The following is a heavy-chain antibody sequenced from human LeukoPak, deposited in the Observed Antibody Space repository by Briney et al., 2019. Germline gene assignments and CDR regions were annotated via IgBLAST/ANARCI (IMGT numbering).Heavy chain of an antibody. D-gene: IGHD2/OR15-2a*01. CDR2: IYTSGTT. CDR1: GGSISSDY. CDR3: ARGTTISRWFDP. Sequence: PSETLSLTCTVSGGSISSDYWSWIRQPPGKGLEWIGHIYTSGTTNYHPSLTSRVTLSVDTSKNQFSLKLSSVTAADTPVYYCARGTTISRWFDPWGQGTLVTVSS. J-gene: IGHJ5*02. V-gene: IGHV4-4*07.